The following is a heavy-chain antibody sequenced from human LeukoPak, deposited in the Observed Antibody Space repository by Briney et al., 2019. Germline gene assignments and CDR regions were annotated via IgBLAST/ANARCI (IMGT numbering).Heavy chain of an antibody. CDR1: GFTFSSYG. Sequence: GGSLRLSCVASGFTFSSYGMHWVRQAPGKGLEWVTFIRYDGSNKYYADSVKGRFTISRDNSKNTLYLQMNSLRAEDTAVYYCARDRCNGGTCYLSVLDYWGQGTLVTVSS. J-gene: IGHJ4*02. D-gene: IGHD2-15*01. CDR2: IRYDGSNK. CDR3: ARDRCNGGTCYLSVLDY. V-gene: IGHV3-30*02.